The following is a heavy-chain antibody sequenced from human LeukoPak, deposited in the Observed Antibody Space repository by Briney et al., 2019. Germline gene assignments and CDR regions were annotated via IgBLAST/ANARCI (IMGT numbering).Heavy chain of an antibody. CDR3: ARATGLTSLYSVGFDP. CDR2: ISAYNGNT. CDR1: GYTFTSYC. Sequence: SVKVSCKASGYTFTSYCISWVRQAPGQGLEWMGWISAYNGNTNYAQKLQGRVTMTTDTSTSTAYMELRSLRSDDTAVYYCARATGLTSLYSVGFDPWGQGTLVTVSS. D-gene: IGHD3-16*02. V-gene: IGHV1-18*01. J-gene: IGHJ5*02.